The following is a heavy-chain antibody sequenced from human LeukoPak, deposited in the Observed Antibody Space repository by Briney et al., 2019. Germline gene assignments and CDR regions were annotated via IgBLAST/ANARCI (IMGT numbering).Heavy chain of an antibody. D-gene: IGHD2-21*02. J-gene: IGHJ4*02. CDR3: ARGGYCGGDCYSFDY. Sequence: SETLSLTSAVSGDSISGSYWSWIRQPPGKGLEWIGFLSYSGTTSYNPSLKGRLSISGDTSRNQFSLKLDSVTAADTAVYYCARGGYCGGDCYSFDYWGQGTLVTVSS. V-gene: IGHV4-59*08. CDR1: GDSISGSY. CDR2: LSYSGTT.